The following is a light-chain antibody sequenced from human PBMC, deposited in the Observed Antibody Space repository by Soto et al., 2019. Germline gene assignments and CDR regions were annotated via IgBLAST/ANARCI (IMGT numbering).Light chain of an antibody. CDR1: QSISSY. CDR2: AAS. Sequence: IQMTQSPSSLSASVGDRVTITCRASQSISSYLNWYQHKPGKAPKLLIYAASTLQSGVPSRFSGSGSGTDFTLTISCLQSEDFATYYCQQYYSYPPTFGQATKV. V-gene: IGKV1-39*01. J-gene: IGKJ1*01. CDR3: QQYYSYPPT.